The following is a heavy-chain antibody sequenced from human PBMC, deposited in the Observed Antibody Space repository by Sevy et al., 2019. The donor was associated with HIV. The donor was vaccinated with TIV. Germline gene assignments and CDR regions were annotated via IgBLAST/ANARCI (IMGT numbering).Heavy chain of an antibody. CDR2: IYYSGST. V-gene: IGHV4-59*08. Sequence: SETLSLTCTVSGGSISSYYWSWIRQPPGKGLEWIGYIYYSGSTNYNPSLKSRVTISVDTSKNQFSLKLSSVTAAGTAGYYCAGLSGCSSTRCQKYYYYYMDVWGKGTTVTVSS. D-gene: IGHD2-2*01. CDR3: AGLSGCSSTRCQKYYYYYMDV. CDR1: GGSISSYY. J-gene: IGHJ6*03.